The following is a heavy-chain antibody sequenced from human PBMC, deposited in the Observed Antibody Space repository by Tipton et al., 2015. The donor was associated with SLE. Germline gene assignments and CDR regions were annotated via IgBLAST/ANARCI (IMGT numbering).Heavy chain of an antibody. J-gene: IGHJ6*01. CDR2: IYTSGST. Sequence: TLSLTCAVSGYSISSGYYWSWIRQPAGKGLEWIGYIYTSGSTNYNPSLKSRVTISVDTSKNQFSLKLSSVTAADTTVYYCARDRAAAAKCYYYDGMDVWGQETAVTVSS. CDR1: GYSISSGYY. CDR3: ARDRAAAAKCYYYDGMDV. D-gene: IGHD6-13*01. V-gene: IGHV4-61*09.